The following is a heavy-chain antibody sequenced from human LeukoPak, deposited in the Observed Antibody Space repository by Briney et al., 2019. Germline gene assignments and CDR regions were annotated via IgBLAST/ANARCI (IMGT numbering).Heavy chain of an antibody. CDR3: ARQFYPPSDY. D-gene: IGHD2/OR15-2a*01. Sequence: GESLQISCKGCGYSFTSYWIGWVRQVPGKGLEWMGIIYPGDSDTRYSPSFQGQVTISADKSISTAYLQWSSLKASDTAMYYRARQFYPPSDYWGQGTLVTVSS. V-gene: IGHV5-51*01. CDR1: GYSFTSYW. CDR2: IYPGDSDT. J-gene: IGHJ4*02.